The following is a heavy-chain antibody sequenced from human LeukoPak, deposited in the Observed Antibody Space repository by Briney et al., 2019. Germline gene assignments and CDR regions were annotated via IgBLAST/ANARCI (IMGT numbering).Heavy chain of an antibody. D-gene: IGHD4-17*01. CDR1: GFTFSSYS. Sequence: GSLRLSCAASGFTFSSYSMIWVRQAPGKGLEWVSYISSSGSTIYYADSVKGRFTISRDNAKNSLYLQMNSLRAEDTAVYYCAREAPTVPPGGDFDYWGQGTLVTVSS. CDR2: ISSSGSTI. V-gene: IGHV3-48*04. J-gene: IGHJ4*02. CDR3: AREAPTVPPGGDFDY.